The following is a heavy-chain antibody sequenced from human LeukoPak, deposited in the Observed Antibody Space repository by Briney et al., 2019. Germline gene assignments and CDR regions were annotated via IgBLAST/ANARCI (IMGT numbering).Heavy chain of an antibody. V-gene: IGHV3-23*01. J-gene: IGHJ4*02. CDR2: TSASGGST. Sequence: GGSLRLSCAASGFTFRSYAMSWVRQAPGKGLEWVSATSASGGSTYYADSVKGRFTISRDNSKSTLYLQMNSLRAEDTAVYYCAKPAWLGDLYFDYWGQGTLVTVSS. CDR1: GFTFRSYA. D-gene: IGHD3-10*01. CDR3: AKPAWLGDLYFDY.